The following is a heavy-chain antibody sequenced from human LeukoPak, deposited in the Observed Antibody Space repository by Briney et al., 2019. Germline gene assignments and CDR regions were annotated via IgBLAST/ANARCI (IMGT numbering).Heavy chain of an antibody. CDR2: IRGEWYYT. CDR1: GFSFSDFW. V-gene: IGHV3-74*01. CDR3: ASDRVLGSESLDN. J-gene: IGHJ4*02. Sequence: GGSLRLSCTASGFSFSDFWMHWVRQAPGKGLVWVSRIRGEWYYTNYADCVKGRFTISRDNAKNTLYLQMNRLRAEETAVYYCASDRVLGSESLDNWGQGTLVTVS. D-gene: IGHD3-10*01.